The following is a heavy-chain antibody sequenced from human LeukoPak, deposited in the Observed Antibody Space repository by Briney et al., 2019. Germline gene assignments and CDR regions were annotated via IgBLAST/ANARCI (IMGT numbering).Heavy chain of an antibody. J-gene: IGHJ4*02. CDR1: ADSINDYY. CDR3: ARGGEWSYDY. V-gene: IGHV4-4*07. CDR2: IYTTGST. Sequence: PSETLSLTCPVSADSINDYYWSWLRQPAGKGLEWIGRIYTTGSTNCYPSLKSRVTMSIDMSKNQFSLNLSSVTAADTAVYYCARGGEWSYDYWGQGTLVTVSS. D-gene: IGHD3-3*01.